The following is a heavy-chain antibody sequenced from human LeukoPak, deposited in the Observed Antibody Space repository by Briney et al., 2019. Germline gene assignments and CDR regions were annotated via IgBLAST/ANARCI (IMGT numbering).Heavy chain of an antibody. Sequence: PGRSLRLSCAASGFTFSSYGTHWVRQAPGKWLEWVALISYDGSNTYYADSVKGRFTISRDNSKNTLFLQMNSLRAEDTAVYYCAKAESTVITHLDYWGQGTLVTVSS. CDR1: GFTFSSYG. CDR3: AKAESTVITHLDY. D-gene: IGHD4-17*01. J-gene: IGHJ4*02. V-gene: IGHV3-30*18. CDR2: ISYDGSNT.